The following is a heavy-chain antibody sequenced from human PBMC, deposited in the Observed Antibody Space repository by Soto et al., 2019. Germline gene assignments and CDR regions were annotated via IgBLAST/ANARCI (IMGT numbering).Heavy chain of an antibody. CDR3: AGDQGLAVAVFDY. D-gene: IGHD6-19*01. Sequence: QVQLQESGPGLVKPSETLSLTCTVSGGSVISGGYYWSWIRQPPGKGLEWIGYIYYSGSTNYNSGGTNYTPSLKSRVTISVDASKNQSSLKLTAVTAADPAAYYGAGDQGLAVAVFDYWGQGSLVTVSS. J-gene: IGHJ4*02. V-gene: IGHV4-61*08. CDR1: GGSVISGGYY. CDR2: IYYSGST.